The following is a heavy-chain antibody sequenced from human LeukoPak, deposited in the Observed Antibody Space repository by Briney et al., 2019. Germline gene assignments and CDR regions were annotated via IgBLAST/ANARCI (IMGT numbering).Heavy chain of an antibody. CDR2: ISSSSSYI. CDR3: ARDHGTVTTIRGFDI. Sequence: GGSLRLSCAASGFTFRSYSMNWVRQAPGKGLEWVSSISSSSSYIYYADSVKGRFTVSRDNAKNSLYLQMNSLRAEDTAVYYCARDHGTVTTIRGFDIWGQGTMVTVSS. CDR1: GFTFRSYS. V-gene: IGHV3-21*01. J-gene: IGHJ3*02. D-gene: IGHD4-17*01.